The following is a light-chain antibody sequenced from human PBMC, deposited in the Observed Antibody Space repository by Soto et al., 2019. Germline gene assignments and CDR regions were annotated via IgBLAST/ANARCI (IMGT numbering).Light chain of an antibody. V-gene: IGKV4-1*01. Sequence: DIVMTQSPDSLAVSLGERATINCKSSQSVFYSSNNKNYLVWYQQKPGQPPKLLIYWASTRESGVPDRFSGSGSGTDFTLTISGLQAEDVAVYYCQQYYGTPYTFGQGTKLEIQ. CDR1: QSVFYSSNNKNY. CDR3: QQYYGTPYT. CDR2: WAS. J-gene: IGKJ2*01.